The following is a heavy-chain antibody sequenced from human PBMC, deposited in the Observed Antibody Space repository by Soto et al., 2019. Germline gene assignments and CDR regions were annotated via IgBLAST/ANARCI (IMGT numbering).Heavy chain of an antibody. Sequence: EASVKVSCKASGYTFTSYYMHWVRQAPGQGLEWMGIINPSGGSTSYAQKFQGRVTMTRDTSTSTVYMELSSLRSEDTAVYYCAFISPRVVRGAPDAFDIWGQGTMVTASS. CDR2: INPSGGST. CDR1: GYTFTSYY. V-gene: IGHV1-46*03. CDR3: AFISPRVVRGAPDAFDI. D-gene: IGHD3-10*01. J-gene: IGHJ3*02.